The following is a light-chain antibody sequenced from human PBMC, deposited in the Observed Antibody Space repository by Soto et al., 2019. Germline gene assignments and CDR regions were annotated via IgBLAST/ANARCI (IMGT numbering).Light chain of an antibody. Sequence: QSVLTQPASVSGSPGQSITISCTGTSSDVGSYNLVSWYQQDPGKAPKLMIHEGTKRPSGVSHRFSGSKSGNTASLTISGLQAEDEADYYCCSYAGSSTYIFGTGTKVTVL. V-gene: IGLV2-23*01. CDR2: EGT. CDR3: CSYAGSSTYI. J-gene: IGLJ1*01. CDR1: SSDVGSYNL.